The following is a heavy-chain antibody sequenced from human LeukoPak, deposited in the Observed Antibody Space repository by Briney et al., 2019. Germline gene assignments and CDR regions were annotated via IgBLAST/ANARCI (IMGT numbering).Heavy chain of an antibody. Sequence: PGGSLRLSCEVFGFTVSPNYMSWVSQAPGKGLEWVSVIYRGGSTYYADSVRDRFIISRDNSKNTLYLQMNSLRAEDTAVYYCASASCSGSSCYSGYFDYWGQGTLVTVSS. CDR3: ASASCSGSSCYSGYFDY. CDR1: GFTVSPNY. D-gene: IGHD2-15*01. CDR2: IYRGGST. J-gene: IGHJ4*02. V-gene: IGHV3-53*01.